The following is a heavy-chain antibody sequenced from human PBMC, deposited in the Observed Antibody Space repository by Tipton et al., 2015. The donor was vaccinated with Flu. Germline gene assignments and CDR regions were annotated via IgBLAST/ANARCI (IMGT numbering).Heavy chain of an antibody. CDR2: VHQTGST. V-gene: IGHV4-38-2*01. CDR1: GDSIGSRYF. Sequence: TLSLTCSVSGDSIGSRYFWGWIRQPPGKGLEWIGNVHQTGSTYYNPSLRSRVTITVDRPKNHFSLRLTSVTAADTAVYYCARLYHYNGNGYYGFDYWGQGTLVTVSS. D-gene: IGHD3-22*01. CDR3: ARLYHYNGNGYYGFDY. J-gene: IGHJ4*02.